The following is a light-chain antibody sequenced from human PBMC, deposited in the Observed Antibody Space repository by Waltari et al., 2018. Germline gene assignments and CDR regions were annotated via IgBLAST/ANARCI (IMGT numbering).Light chain of an antibody. V-gene: IGKV1-9*01. J-gene: IGKJ1*01. Sequence: DIPLTQSPSFLSASVGDTLTITCRASQGINNFLAWYQQRPGKAPKFLLYSASPLQSGVPSRFSGSGSGTEFTLTVSSLQPEDFATYYCQQLSDYPRTFGQGTKVEIK. CDR3: QQLSDYPRT. CDR1: QGINNF. CDR2: SAS.